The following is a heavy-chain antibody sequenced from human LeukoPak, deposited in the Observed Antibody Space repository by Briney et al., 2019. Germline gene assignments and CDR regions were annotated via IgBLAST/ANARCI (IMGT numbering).Heavy chain of an antibody. CDR3: ARESVAGGFEY. V-gene: IGHV1-69*10. CDR1: GYTFTSYD. J-gene: IGHJ4*02. Sequence: ASVKVSCKASGYTFTSYDIIWVRQATGQGLEWMGGIIPMQGTPNYAQKFQDRVTISADKSTTTVYMALSSLRYEDTAMHYCARESVAGGFEYWGQGTLVTVSS. CDR2: IIPMQGTP. D-gene: IGHD6-19*01.